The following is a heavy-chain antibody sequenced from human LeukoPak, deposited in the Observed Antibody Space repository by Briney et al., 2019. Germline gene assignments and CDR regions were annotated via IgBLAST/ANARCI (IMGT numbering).Heavy chain of an antibody. CDR2: ISYDGSNK. V-gene: IGHV3-30-3*01. J-gene: IGHJ4*02. CDR1: GFTFSSYA. CDR3: VRLGSASEDY. Sequence: GRSLRLSCAASGFTFSSYAMHWVRQAPGKGLEWVAVISYDGSNKYYADSVTGRFTISRDNPKNTLYLQMNSLRAEDTAVYYCVRLGSASEDYWGQGTLFTVSS. D-gene: IGHD3-10*01.